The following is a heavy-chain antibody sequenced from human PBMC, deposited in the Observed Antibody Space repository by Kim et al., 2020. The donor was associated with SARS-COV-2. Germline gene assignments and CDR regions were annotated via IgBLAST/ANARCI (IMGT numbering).Heavy chain of an antibody. D-gene: IGHD2-8*02. J-gene: IGHJ4*02. CDR1: GFTLGSYA. Sequence: GGSLRLSCAASGFTLGSYAMGWVRQAPGKGLEWVSLIRDDAGSTYYADSVTGRFSLSRDTSENTLHLHMSNLRAEDTALYYCARDSGRRTGGYPVFDYWGQGTLVTVSA. CDR2: IRDDAGST. V-gene: IGHV3-23*01. CDR3: ARDSGRRTGGYPVFDY.